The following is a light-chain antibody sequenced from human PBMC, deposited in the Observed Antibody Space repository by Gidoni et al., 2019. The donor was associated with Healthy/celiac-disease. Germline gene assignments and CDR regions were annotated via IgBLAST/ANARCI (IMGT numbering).Light chain of an antibody. CDR3: SSYTSSSTLGV. J-gene: IGLJ1*01. Sequence: QSALTQPASVSGSPGQSITISCTGTSSDVGGYNYVSWYQQHPGKAPKLMIYEFSNRPSGVSNRFSGSKSGNTASLTISGLQAEDEADYYCSSYTSSSTLGVFGTGTKVTVL. CDR2: EFS. V-gene: IGLV2-14*01. CDR1: SSDVGGYNY.